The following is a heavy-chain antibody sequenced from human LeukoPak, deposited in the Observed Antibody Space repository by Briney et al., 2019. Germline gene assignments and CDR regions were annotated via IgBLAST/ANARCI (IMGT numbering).Heavy chain of an antibody. Sequence: GGSLRLSCAASGFTFSSYAMSWVRQAPGKGLEWVSAISGSGGSTYYADSVKGRFTIYRDNSKNTLYLQMNSLRAEDTAVYYCAPTTADDSGDYEAHWGQGTLVTVSS. CDR2: ISGSGGST. V-gene: IGHV3-23*01. D-gene: IGHD4-17*01. J-gene: IGHJ4*02. CDR1: GFTFSSYA. CDR3: APTTADDSGDYEAH.